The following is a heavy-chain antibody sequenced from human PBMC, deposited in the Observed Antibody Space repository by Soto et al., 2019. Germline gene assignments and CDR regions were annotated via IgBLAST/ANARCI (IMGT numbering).Heavy chain of an antibody. D-gene: IGHD2-15*01. CDR2: IYYSGST. CDR1: GGSISSYY. J-gene: IGHJ5*02. CDR3: ARRLGRPLNAKTHALVVDGVLDP. V-gene: IGHV4-59*01. Sequence: SETLSLTCTVSGGSISSYYWSWIRQPPGKGLEWIGYIYYSGSTNYNPSLKSRVTISVDTSKNQFSLKLSSVTAADTAVYYCARRLGRPLNAKTHALVVDGVLDPWGQGTLVTVSS.